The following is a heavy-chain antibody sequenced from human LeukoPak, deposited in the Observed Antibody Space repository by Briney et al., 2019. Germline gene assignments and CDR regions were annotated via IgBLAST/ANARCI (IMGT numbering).Heavy chain of an antibody. CDR3: TKEGAVTGSMWFDH. Sequence: PGGSLGLSCAASGFTFSSYGIHWVRQAPGKGLEWVAVISSDGRTTYYADSVKGRFTISRDNSKSTMYVQMNSLRTEDTAVYYCTKEGAVTGSMWFDHWGQGTLVTVSS. D-gene: IGHD6-19*01. CDR1: GFTFSSYG. J-gene: IGHJ5*02. CDR2: ISSDGRTT. V-gene: IGHV3-30*18.